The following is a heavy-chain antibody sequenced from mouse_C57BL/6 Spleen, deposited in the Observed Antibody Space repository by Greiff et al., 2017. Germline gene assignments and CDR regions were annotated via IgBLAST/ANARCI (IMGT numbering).Heavy chain of an antibody. Sequence: DVQLVESGGGLVQPGGSLSLSCAASGFTFTDYYMSWVRQPPGKALEWLGFIRNKANGYTTEYSASVKGRFTISRDNSQSILYLQMNALRAEDSATYYCARWYYGSPFDYWGQGTTLIVSS. J-gene: IGHJ2*01. V-gene: IGHV7-3*01. CDR2: IRNKANGYTT. D-gene: IGHD1-1*01. CDR1: GFTFTDYY. CDR3: ARWYYGSPFDY.